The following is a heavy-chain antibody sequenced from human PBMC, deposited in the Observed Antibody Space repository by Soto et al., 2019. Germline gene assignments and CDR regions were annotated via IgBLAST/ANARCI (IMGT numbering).Heavy chain of an antibody. CDR2: ISGSGGST. J-gene: IGHJ5*02. Sequence: GGSLRLSCAAYGFTFIGYWMHWVRQAPGKGLEWVSAISGSGGSTYYADSVKGRFTISRDNSKNTLYLQMNSLRAEDTAVYYCAKDYGESNWFDPWGQGTLVTVSS. CDR1: GFTFIGYW. CDR3: AKDYGESNWFDP. V-gene: IGHV3-23*01. D-gene: IGHD4-17*01.